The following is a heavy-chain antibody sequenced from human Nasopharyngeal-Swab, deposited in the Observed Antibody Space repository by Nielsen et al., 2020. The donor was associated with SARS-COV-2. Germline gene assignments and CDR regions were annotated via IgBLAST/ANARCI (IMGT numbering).Heavy chain of an antibody. D-gene: IGHD5-18*01. J-gene: IGHJ3*02. CDR1: GGSNSYYY. CDR3: ARGAEYSYGYYAFDI. V-gene: IGHV4-59*13. CDR2: NYYSGSI. Sequence: SETLSLTCTVSGGSNSYYYWTWIRQPPGKGLEWIGYNYYSGSIHYNPSLKSRVTISLDTSKNQFSLRLSSLTAADTAVYYCARGAEYSYGYYAFDIWGPGTMVTVSS.